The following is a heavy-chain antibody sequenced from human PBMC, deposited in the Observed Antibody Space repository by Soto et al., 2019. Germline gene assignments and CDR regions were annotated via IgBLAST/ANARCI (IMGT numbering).Heavy chain of an antibody. D-gene: IGHD1-26*01. J-gene: IGHJ4*02. CDR1: GFTFSHYG. Sequence: QVQLVESGGGVVQPGRSLRLSFAASGFTFSHYGIHWVRQAPGKGLEVLAVISYDGSNKHYADSVKGRFTVSSDNSKNTLYLRMNSLRAEDTAVYFCARYSGKYQGPIDYWGQGTLVTVSS. V-gene: IGHV3-30*03. CDR2: ISYDGSNK. CDR3: ARYSGKYQGPIDY.